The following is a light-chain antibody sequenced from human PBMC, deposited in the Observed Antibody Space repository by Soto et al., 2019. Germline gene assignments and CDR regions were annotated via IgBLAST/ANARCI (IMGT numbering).Light chain of an antibody. Sequence: QSVLTQPPSVSAAPGQKVTISCSGSSSNIGNNYVSWYQQLPGTAPKLLIYENNKRPSGIPDRFSGSKSGTSATLGITGLQTEDEADYYCGTWDSSLSAYVFGTGTKVTVL. CDR3: GTWDSSLSAYV. CDR1: SSNIGNNY. J-gene: IGLJ1*01. CDR2: ENN. V-gene: IGLV1-51*02.